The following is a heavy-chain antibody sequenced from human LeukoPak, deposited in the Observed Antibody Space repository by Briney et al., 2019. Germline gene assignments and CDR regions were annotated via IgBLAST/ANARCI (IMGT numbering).Heavy chain of an antibody. V-gene: IGHV3-11*04. D-gene: IGHD3-22*01. CDR2: ISSSGSTI. Sequence: GGSLRLSCAASGFTLSDYYMSWIRQAPGKGLEWVSYISSSGSTIYYADSVKGRFTISRDNAKNSLYLQMNSLRAEDTAVYYCARDWSYYYDSSGYLGYWGQGTLVTVSS. J-gene: IGHJ4*02. CDR3: ARDWSYYYDSSGYLGY. CDR1: GFTLSDYY.